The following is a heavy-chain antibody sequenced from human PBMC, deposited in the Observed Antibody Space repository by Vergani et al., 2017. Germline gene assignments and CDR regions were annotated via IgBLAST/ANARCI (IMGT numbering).Heavy chain of an antibody. CDR1: GASIRSSNYY. Sequence: QLQLQESGPGLVKPSATLSLICSVSGASIRSSNYYWGWIRQPPGKGLEWIASIYYSGSTYYNPSLKSRVTISVDTSKNHFSLKLRSVTAADTAVYFCARHSTVEWLVKLGWIDPWGQGILVTVSS. V-gene: IGHV4-39*01. D-gene: IGHD6-19*01. CDR3: ARHSTVEWLVKLGWIDP. J-gene: IGHJ5*02. CDR2: IYYSGST.